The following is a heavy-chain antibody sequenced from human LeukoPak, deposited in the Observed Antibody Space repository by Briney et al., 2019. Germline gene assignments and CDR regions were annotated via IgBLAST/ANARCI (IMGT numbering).Heavy chain of an antibody. CDR2: IIPILGVA. CDR3: ARAPGNDAFDI. Sequence: SVKVSCKASGGTFSNYAISWVRQAPGQGLEWMGRIIPILGVANYAQKFQGRVSITADKSTGTAYMELSSLRSEDTAVYFCARAPGNDAFDIRGQGTMVTVSS. V-gene: IGHV1-69*04. CDR1: GGTFSNYA. D-gene: IGHD7-27*01. J-gene: IGHJ3*02.